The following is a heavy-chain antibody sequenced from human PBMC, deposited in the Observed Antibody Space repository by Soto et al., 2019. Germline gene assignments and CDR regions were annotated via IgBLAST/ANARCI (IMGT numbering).Heavy chain of an antibody. CDR3: AREWTSGNWFDP. Sequence: SETLSLTCAVYGGSFSGYYWSWIRQPPGKGLEWIGEINHSGSTNYNPSLKSRVTISVDTSKNQFSLKLSSVTAADTAVYYCAREWTSGNWFDPWGQGTLVTVSS. J-gene: IGHJ5*02. CDR1: GGSFSGYY. D-gene: IGHD1-26*01. V-gene: IGHV4-34*01. CDR2: INHSGST.